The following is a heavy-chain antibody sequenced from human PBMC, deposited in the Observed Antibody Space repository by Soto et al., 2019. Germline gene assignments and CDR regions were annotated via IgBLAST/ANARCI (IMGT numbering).Heavy chain of an antibody. V-gene: IGHV1-24*01. CDR3: ATLSLPLITYYYDSSGRGGFDY. CDR2: FDPEDGET. CDR1: GYTLTELS. D-gene: IGHD3-22*01. J-gene: IGHJ4*02. Sequence: ASVKVSCKVSGYTLTELSMHWVRQAPGKGLEWMGGFDPEDGETIYAQKFQGRVTMTEDTSTDTAYMELSSLRSEDTAVYYCATLSLPLITYYYDSSGRGGFDYWGQGTLVTVSS.